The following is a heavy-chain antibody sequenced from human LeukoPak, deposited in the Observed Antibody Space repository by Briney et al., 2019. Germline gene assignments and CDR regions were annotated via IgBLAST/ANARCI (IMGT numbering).Heavy chain of an antibody. D-gene: IGHD6-19*01. V-gene: IGHV3-9*01. CDR1: GFTFDDYA. CDR2: ISWNSGSI. J-gene: IGHJ4*02. CDR3: AKDGAAVARSFDY. Sequence: PGGPLRLSCAASGFTFDDYAMHWVRQAPGKGLEWVSGISWNSGSIGYADSVKGRFTISRDNAKNSLYLQMNSLRAEDTALYYCAKDGAAVARSFDYWGQGTLVTVSS.